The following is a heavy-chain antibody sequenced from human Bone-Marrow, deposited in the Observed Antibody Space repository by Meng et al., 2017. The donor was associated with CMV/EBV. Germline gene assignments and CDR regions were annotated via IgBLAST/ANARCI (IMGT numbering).Heavy chain of an antibody. J-gene: IGHJ4*02. CDR1: GFTFSDYY. CDR2: ISNSGRTI. Sequence: GESLKISCEASGFTFSDYYMSWIRQAPGKGLEWISYISNSGRTILYADSVRGRFTISRDNSKNTLYLQMNSLRAEDTAVYYCAREKGGTTGFDYWGQGTLVTVSS. D-gene: IGHD1-7*01. CDR3: AREKGGTTGFDY. V-gene: IGHV3-11*01.